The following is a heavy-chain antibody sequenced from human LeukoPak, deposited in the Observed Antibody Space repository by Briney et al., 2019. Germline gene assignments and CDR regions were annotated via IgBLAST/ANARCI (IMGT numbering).Heavy chain of an antibody. Sequence: PGGSLRLSCAASGFNVSSNYMSWVRQAPGKGLEWVSVIYSGGSTYYADSVKGRFTISRDNSKNTLYLQMNSLRAEDTALYYCAKDHLFKQYYYGSGSYDCWGQGTLVTVSS. CDR1: GFNVSSNY. CDR2: IYSGGST. D-gene: IGHD3-10*01. J-gene: IGHJ4*02. V-gene: IGHV3-53*01. CDR3: AKDHLFKQYYYGSGSYDC.